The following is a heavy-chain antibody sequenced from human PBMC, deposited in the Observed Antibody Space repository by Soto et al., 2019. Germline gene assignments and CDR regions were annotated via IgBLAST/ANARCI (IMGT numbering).Heavy chain of an antibody. D-gene: IGHD6-13*01. CDR2: ISFYDGNT. CDR3: GREGGSGSWFWFDS. CDR1: GYTASTYD. Sequence: QGQLVQSGAEVKKPGASVKVSCKTSGYTASTYDISWVRQSPGQGLEWIAWISFYDGNTTYAQKFQGRVTVTTDISTSTVYMELRSLTSDDTAVDYCGREGGSGSWFWFDSWGQGTLVTVAS. V-gene: IGHV1-18*01. J-gene: IGHJ5*01.